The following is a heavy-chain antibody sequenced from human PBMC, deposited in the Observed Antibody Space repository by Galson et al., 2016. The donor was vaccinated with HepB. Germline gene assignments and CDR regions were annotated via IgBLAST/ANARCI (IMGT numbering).Heavy chain of an antibody. CDR2: INYSGST. D-gene: IGHD2-15*01. J-gene: IGHJ4*02. CDR3: ARHVLGYCDTSGCTSNNFDY. Sequence: SETLSLTCTVSGASIASTSNYWGWIRQPPGKGLEWIGSINYSGSTYYDPSLKSRVTMSADTSENQFSLKLSSVTAADTAVYYCARHVLGYCDTSGCTSNNFDYWGQGTLVPVSS. CDR1: GASIASTSNY. V-gene: IGHV4-39*01.